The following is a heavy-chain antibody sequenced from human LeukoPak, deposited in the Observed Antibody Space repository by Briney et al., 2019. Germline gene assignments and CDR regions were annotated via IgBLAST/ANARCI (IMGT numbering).Heavy chain of an antibody. CDR1: GGSFSGYY. CDR3: ARESGGAIDY. D-gene: IGHD4/OR15-4a*01. V-gene: IGHV4-34*01. Sequence: SDTLSLTCAVYGGSFSGYYWSWIRQPPGKGLEWIGEINHNETTNYNPSLKSRVTISVDTSKNQFSLKVSSLTAADTAVYYCARESGGAIDYWGQGTLVSVSS. J-gene: IGHJ4*02. CDR2: INHNETT.